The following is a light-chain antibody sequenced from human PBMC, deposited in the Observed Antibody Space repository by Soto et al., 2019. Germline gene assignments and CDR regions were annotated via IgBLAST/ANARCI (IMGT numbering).Light chain of an antibody. J-gene: IGKJ5*01. V-gene: IGKV1-9*01. Sequence: DIQFTQSPSFLSASVGDRVTITCRASQGISTYLAWYLQKPGKAPKLLIYAASTLQSGVPLSFSGSGSGTSFTLTISSLQPEDFATYYCQQLLSYTITFGQGTGLEIK. CDR2: AAS. CDR1: QGISTY. CDR3: QQLLSYTIT.